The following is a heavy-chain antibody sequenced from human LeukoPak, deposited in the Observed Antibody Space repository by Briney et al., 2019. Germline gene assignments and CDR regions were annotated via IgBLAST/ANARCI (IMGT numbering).Heavy chain of an antibody. V-gene: IGHV3-9*01. CDR2: ISWNSGSI. D-gene: IGHD6-6*01. Sequence: PGRSLRLPCAASGFTFDDYAMHWVRQAPGKGLEWVSGISWNSGSIGYADSVKGRFTISRDNAKNSLYLQMNSLRAEDTALYYCAKDTISYSSSTFGYWGQGTLVTVSS. CDR3: AKDTISYSSSTFGY. J-gene: IGHJ4*02. CDR1: GFTFDDYA.